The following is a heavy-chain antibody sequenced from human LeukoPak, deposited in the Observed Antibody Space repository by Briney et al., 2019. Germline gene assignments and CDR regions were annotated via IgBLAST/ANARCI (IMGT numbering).Heavy chain of an antibody. CDR3: ARGMGTRPDFYDSSLGGY. Sequence: GASVKVSCKASGYTFTSYDINWVRPATGQGLEWMGWMNPNSGNTGYAQKFQGRVTITRNTSISTAYMELSSLRSEDTAVYYCARGMGTRPDFYDSSLGGYWGQGTLVTVSS. D-gene: IGHD3-22*01. J-gene: IGHJ4*02. CDR1: GYTFTSYD. CDR2: MNPNSGNT. V-gene: IGHV1-8*03.